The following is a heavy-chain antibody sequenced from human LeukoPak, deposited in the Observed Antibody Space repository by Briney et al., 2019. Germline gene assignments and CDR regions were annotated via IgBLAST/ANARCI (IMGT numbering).Heavy chain of an antibody. J-gene: IGHJ4*02. CDR1: GGSFSGYY. Sequence: SETLSLTCAVYGGSFSGYYWSWIRQPPGKGLEWIGEINHSGSTNYNPSLKSRVTISVDTSKNQFSLKLSSVTAADTAVYYCARYAVDGYSDYWGQGTLVTVSS. D-gene: IGHD5-24*01. CDR2: INHSGST. CDR3: ARYAVDGYSDY. V-gene: IGHV4-34*01.